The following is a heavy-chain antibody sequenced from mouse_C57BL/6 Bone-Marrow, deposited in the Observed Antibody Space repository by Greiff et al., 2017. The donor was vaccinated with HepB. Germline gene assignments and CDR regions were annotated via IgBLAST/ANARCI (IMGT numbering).Heavy chain of an antibody. V-gene: IGHV1-22*01. D-gene: IGHD2-4*01. CDR3: ASDEGLRRFAF. CDR1: GYTFTDYN. Sequence: EVQLVESGPELVKPGASVKMSCKASGYTFTDYNMHWVKQSHGKSLEWIGYINPNNGGTSYNQKFKGKATLTVNKSSSTAYMELRSLTSEESAVYYCASDEGLRRFAFGGQGTRVTVSA. J-gene: IGHJ3*01. CDR2: INPNNGGT.